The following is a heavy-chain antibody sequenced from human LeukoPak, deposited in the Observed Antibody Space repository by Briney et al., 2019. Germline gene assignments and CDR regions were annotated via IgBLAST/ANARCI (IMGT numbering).Heavy chain of an antibody. CDR1: GYTFTGHY. Sequence: ASVKVSCKASGYTFTGHYIHWVRQAPGQGLEWMGWIHPNTGGTKYAQKFQGRVTMTRDTSSSTAYMELSSLRSADTAVYYCASEYRYDSSGANAFDIWGQGTMVTVSS. CDR3: ASEYRYDSSGANAFDI. V-gene: IGHV1-2*02. CDR2: IHPNTGGT. D-gene: IGHD3-22*01. J-gene: IGHJ3*02.